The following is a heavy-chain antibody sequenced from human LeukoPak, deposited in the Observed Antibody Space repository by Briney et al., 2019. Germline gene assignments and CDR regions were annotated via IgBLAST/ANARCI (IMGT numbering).Heavy chain of an antibody. CDR3: ARFRGELMDGFDF. CDR1: GHSFSTDW. V-gene: IGHV5-51*01. D-gene: IGHD1-7*01. CDR2: IYAGDADT. J-gene: IGHJ4*02. Sequence: GESLKISCKGSGHSFSTDWIAWVRQMPGKGLEWMWVIYAGDADTRYSPSFQGQVTISADKSLNTAYLQWTNLKASDTAMYYCARFRGELMDGFDFWGQGTLVTVSS.